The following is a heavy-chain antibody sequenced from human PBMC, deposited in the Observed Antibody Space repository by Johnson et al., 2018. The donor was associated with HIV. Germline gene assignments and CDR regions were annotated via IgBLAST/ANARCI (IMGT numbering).Heavy chain of an antibody. D-gene: IGHD3-22*01. Sequence: VQLVESGGGVVQPGGSLRLSCAASGFTFSSYGMHWVRQAPGKGLEWVANIKQDGREKYYVDSVNGRFTISRDNAKNSLYLQMNSLRDEDTAFYYCARGRLISMIVSAGAFDIWGQGTMVTVSS. CDR2: IKQDGREK. V-gene: IGHV3-7*03. CDR1: GFTFSSYG. J-gene: IGHJ3*02. CDR3: ARGRLISMIVSAGAFDI.